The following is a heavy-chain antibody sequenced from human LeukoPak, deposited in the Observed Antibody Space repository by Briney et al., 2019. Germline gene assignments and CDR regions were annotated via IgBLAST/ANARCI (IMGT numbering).Heavy chain of an antibody. CDR3: TQRVTSVLHFDY. V-gene: IGHV4-34*01. CDR1: GGSFSGYY. D-gene: IGHD4-11*01. CDR2: INHSGST. J-gene: IGHJ4*02. Sequence: SETLSLTCAVYGGSFSGYYWSWIRQPPGKGLEWIGEINHSGSTNYNPSLKSRVTISVDTSKNQFSLKLSSVTAADTAVYYCTQRVTSVLHFDYWGQGTLVTVSS.